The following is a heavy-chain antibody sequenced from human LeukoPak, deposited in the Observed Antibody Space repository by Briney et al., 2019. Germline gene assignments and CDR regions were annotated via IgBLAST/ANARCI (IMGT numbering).Heavy chain of an antibody. CDR2: IIPILGTA. J-gene: IGHJ6*02. CDR3: VNLTGVYYYGMDV. D-gene: IGHD1-14*01. V-gene: IGHV1-69*13. Sequence: SVKVSCKASGGTFSSYAISWVRQAPGQGLEWMGGIIPILGTANYAQKFQGRVTITADESTSTAYMELSSLRSEDTAVYYCVNLTGVYYYGMDVWGQGTTVTVSS. CDR1: GGTFSSYA.